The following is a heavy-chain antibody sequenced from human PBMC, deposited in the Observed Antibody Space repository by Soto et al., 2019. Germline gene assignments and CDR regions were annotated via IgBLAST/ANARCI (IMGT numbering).Heavy chain of an antibody. CDR1: GYTLTELS. Sequence: GASVKVSCKVSGYTLTELSMHWVRQAPGKGLEWMGGFDPEDGETIYAQKFQGRVTMTEDTSTDTAYMELSSLRSEATAVYYCATVRSGWYPCDYRGKGTLVTVSS. V-gene: IGHV1-24*01. CDR3: ATVRSGWYPCDY. J-gene: IGHJ4*02. CDR2: FDPEDGET. D-gene: IGHD6-19*01.